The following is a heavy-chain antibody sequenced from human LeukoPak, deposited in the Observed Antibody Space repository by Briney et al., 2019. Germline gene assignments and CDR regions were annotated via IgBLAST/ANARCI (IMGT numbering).Heavy chain of an antibody. CDR2: ISGSGGST. CDR1: GFTFSSYS. J-gene: IGHJ4*02. Sequence: GGSLRLSCAASGFTFSSYSMNWVRQAPGKGLEWVSAISGSGGSTYYADSVKGRFTISRDNSKNTLYLQTNSLRAEDTAVYYCAKDLFYSSGYFSQDYWGQGTLVTVSS. CDR3: AKDLFYSSGYFSQDY. V-gene: IGHV3-23*01. D-gene: IGHD3-22*01.